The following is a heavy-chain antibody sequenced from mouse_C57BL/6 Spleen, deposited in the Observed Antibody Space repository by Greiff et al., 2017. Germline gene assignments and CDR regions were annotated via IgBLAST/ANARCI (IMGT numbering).Heavy chain of an antibody. Sequence: EVQGVESGGGLVQPKGSLKLSCAASGFSFNTYAMNWVRQAPGKGLEWVARIRSKGNNYATYYADSVKDRFTIARDDSESMIYQQMNNMKTEDTAMYYCVRHGGFDYWGQGTTLTVSS. CDR2: IRSKGNNYAT. V-gene: IGHV10-1*01. CDR3: VRHGGFDY. J-gene: IGHJ2*01. CDR1: GFSFNTYA.